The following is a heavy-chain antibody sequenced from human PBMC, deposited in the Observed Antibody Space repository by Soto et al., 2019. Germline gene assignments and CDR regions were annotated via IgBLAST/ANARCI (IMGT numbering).Heavy chain of an antibody. CDR1: GFTFSTYT. CDR3: EGDILSGGAYPDS. V-gene: IGHV3-21*01. D-gene: IGHD3-10*01. J-gene: IGHJ5*01. Sequence: PXVSLRLSCAASGFTFSTYTMNWVRQAPGKGLEWISSISSGSSYIYYAGSVKGRFTISRDNAKNSLFLQMNSLRADDTAVYYCEGDILSGGAYPDSWGQGTKVTVSS. CDR2: ISSGSSYI.